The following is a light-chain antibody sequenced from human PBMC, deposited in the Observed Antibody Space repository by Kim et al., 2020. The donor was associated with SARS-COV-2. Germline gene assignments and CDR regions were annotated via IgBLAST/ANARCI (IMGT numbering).Light chain of an antibody. J-gene: IGKJ5*01. CDR1: QSVSSY. V-gene: IGKV3-11*01. CDR2: DAS. Sequence: SLSPGERAPLSGRASQSVSSYLAWYQQKPGQAPRLLIYDASNRATGIPARFSGSWSGTDFTLTISSLEPEDFAVYYCQQRSNWPPFGQGTRLEIK. CDR3: QQRSNWPP.